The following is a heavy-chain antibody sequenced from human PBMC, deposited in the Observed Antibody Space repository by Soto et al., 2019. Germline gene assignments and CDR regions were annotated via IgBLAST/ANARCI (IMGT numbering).Heavy chain of an antibody. D-gene: IGHD6-19*01. CDR2: IYYSGST. Sequence: PSETLSLTCTVSAGSISSSSYYWGWIRQPPGKGLEWIGSIYYSGSTYYNPSLKSRVTISVDTSKNQFSLKLSSVTAADTAVYYCARLHSSGYFDPWGQGTLVTVSS. V-gene: IGHV4-39*01. CDR1: AGSISSSSYY. J-gene: IGHJ5*02. CDR3: ARLHSSGYFDP.